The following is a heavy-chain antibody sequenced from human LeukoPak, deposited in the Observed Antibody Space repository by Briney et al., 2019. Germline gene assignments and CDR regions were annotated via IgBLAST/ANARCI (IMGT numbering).Heavy chain of an antibody. J-gene: IGHJ3*01. D-gene: IGHD5-24*01. Sequence: GESLQISCKGSGYSFPNYWIGWVRQMPGKGLEWMGIIYPGDSDTRYSPSFQGQVTISAGKSITTVYLQWSSLKASDTAMYYCALRVGRDGNKGWGQGTMVTVSS. CDR3: ALRVGRDGNKG. V-gene: IGHV5-51*01. CDR1: GYSFPNYW. CDR2: IYPGDSDT.